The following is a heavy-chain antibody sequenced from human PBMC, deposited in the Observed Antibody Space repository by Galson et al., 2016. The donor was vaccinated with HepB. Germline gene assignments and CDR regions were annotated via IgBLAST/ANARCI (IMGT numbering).Heavy chain of an antibody. CDR2: ITGDRANA. CDR3: AKDHGGYSGFDY. Sequence: GLQWVSLITGDRANAYYADSVKGRFTISRDNRKNSLYLQMNSLRTEDTALYYCAKDHGGYSGFDYWGQGTLVTVSS. V-gene: IGHV3-43*02. D-gene: IGHD4-23*01. J-gene: IGHJ4*02.